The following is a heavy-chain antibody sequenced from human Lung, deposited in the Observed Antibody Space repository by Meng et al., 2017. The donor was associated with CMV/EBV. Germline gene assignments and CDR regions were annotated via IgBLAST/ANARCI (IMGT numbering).Heavy chain of an antibody. D-gene: IGHD6-6*01. J-gene: IGHJ4*02. Sequence: LSCAASGFIFSDYGMHWFRQAPGKGLEWVAIISYDGSSRYYGDSVKGRFTISRDNSKNTLYLQMDSLRANDTAVYYCANILYSSSSDYWGQGTLVTVSS. CDR1: GFIFSDYG. V-gene: IGHV3-30*18. CDR2: ISYDGSSR. CDR3: ANILYSSSSDY.